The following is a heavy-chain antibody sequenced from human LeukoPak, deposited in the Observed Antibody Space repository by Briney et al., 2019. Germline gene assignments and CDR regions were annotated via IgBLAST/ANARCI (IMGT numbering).Heavy chain of an antibody. CDR3: ARGRQYIAAAGGPDY. D-gene: IGHD6-13*01. Sequence: GGSLRLSRAASGFTFSDYYISWIRQAPGKGLEWVSYISSSGSTIYYADSVKGRFTISRDNAKNSLYLQMNSLRAEDTAVYYCARGRQYIAAAGGPDYWGQGTLVTVSS. CDR2: ISSSGSTI. J-gene: IGHJ4*02. CDR1: GFTFSDYY. V-gene: IGHV3-11*04.